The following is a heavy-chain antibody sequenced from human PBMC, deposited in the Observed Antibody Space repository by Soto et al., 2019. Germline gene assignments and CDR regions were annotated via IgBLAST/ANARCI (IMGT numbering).Heavy chain of an antibody. Sequence: SETLSLTCAVSGGSISTSNWWSWVRQPPGKGLEWIGEVYRTGSTNYNPSLESRLTISVDKSKNTLYLQMSSLRAEDTAVYYCARVPSSSYHYFDYWGQGTLVTVSS. V-gene: IGHV4-4*02. CDR1: GGSISTSNW. J-gene: IGHJ4*02. D-gene: IGHD6-13*01. CDR3: ARVPSSSYHYFDY. CDR2: VYRTGST.